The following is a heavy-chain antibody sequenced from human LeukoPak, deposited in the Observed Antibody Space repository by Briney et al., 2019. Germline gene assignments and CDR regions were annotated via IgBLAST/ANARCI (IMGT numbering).Heavy chain of an antibody. J-gene: IGHJ4*02. CDR3: AKQDYDILTGYYIIFDY. V-gene: IGHV3-23*01. D-gene: IGHD3-9*01. CDR2: ISGSGGST. Sequence: GGSLRLSCAASGFTFSSYAMSWVRQAPGKGLGWVSAISGSGGSTYYADSVKGRFTISRDNSKNTLYLQMNSLRAEDTAVYYCAKQDYDILTGYYIIFDYWGQGTLVTVSS. CDR1: GFTFSSYA.